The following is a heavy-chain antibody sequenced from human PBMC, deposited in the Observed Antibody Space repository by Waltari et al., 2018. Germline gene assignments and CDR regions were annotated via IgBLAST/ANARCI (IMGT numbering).Heavy chain of an antibody. CDR3: ARSGLQEQLPAPRAFDL. J-gene: IGHJ3*01. CDR2: IIPKFDTK. Sequence: QAQLLQSGAEVKRPGSSVKPPCKTSRANLTNYIFTWVRLAPGQGPEWMGRIIPKFDTKAYAQSFQGRVSIAADKATNIVYLELSSLTSEDTALYYCARSGLQEQLPAPRAFDLWGQGTVVTVSS. D-gene: IGHD1-1*01. CDR1: RANLTNYI. V-gene: IGHV1-69*08.